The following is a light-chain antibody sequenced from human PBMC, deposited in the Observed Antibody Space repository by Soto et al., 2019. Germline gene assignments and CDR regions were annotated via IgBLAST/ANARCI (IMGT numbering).Light chain of an antibody. CDR1: QSIDTW. CDR3: QRYNDYQYV. CDR2: KAI. J-gene: IGKJ2*01. Sequence: DIQMTQSPSTLSASVGDRVTITCRASQSIDTWLAWYQQKPGKAPKLLIHKAIILQSGVPSRFTGSASGTEFSLTLSTLHHDDFATYYCQRYNDYQYVFGQGTKL. V-gene: IGKV1-5*03.